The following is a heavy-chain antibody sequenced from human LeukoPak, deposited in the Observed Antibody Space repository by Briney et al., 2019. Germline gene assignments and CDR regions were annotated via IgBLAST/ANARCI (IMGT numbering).Heavy chain of an antibody. J-gene: IGHJ6*02. CDR2: ISAYNGNT. CDR1: GYTFTSYG. Sequence: ASVKVSCKASGYTFTSYGISWVRQAPGQGLEWMGWISAYNGNTNYAQKLQGRVTMTTDTSTSTAYMELRSLRSDDTAVYYCARGAPYYDFWSGYSNYYGMDVWGQGTTVTVSS. CDR3: ARGAPYYDFWSGYSNYYGMDV. D-gene: IGHD3-3*01. V-gene: IGHV1-18*01.